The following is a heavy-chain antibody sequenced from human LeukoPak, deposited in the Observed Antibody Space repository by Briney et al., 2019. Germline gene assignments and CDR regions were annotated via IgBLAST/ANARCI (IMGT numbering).Heavy chain of an antibody. CDR1: GYTLTDYY. CDR2: INPNSGGT. J-gene: IGHJ4*02. D-gene: IGHD3-10*01. Sequence: ASVKVSCKASGYTLTDYYMHWVRQGPGQGLEWLGWINPNSGGTNCAQKFQGRVTMTEDTSTDTAYMELSSLRSEDTAVYYCAIRITMVRGAVFDYWGQGTLVTVSS. CDR3: AIRITMVRGAVFDY. V-gene: IGHV1-2*02.